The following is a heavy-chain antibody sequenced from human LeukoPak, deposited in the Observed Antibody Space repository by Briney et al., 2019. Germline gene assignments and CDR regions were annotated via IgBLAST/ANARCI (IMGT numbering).Heavy chain of an antibody. V-gene: IGHV3-23*01. Sequence: GGSLRLSCAASGFTFSRYAMSWVRQVPGKGLEWVSGILDSGYSTYYANSVKGRFTISRDNSNNTLYLQMNGLRAEDTAVYYCAKLGGHPLHNYYVGVWGKGTTVAVSS. J-gene: IGHJ6*03. CDR3: AKLGGHPLHNYYVGV. D-gene: IGHD3-16*01. CDR1: GFTFSRYA. CDR2: ILDSGYST.